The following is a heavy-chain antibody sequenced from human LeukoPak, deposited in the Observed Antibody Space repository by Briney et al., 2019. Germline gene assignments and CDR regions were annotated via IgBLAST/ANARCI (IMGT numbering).Heavy chain of an antibody. Sequence: SETLSLTCAVSGGSISSGGYSWSWIRQPPGKGLEWIGYIYYSGSTYYNPSLKSRVTISVDKSKNQFSLKLSSVTAADTAVYYFARDTYYYDSSGYYPHYFDYGGQGTLVTVSS. CDR1: GGSISSGGYS. CDR3: ARDTYYYDSSGYYPHYFDY. D-gene: IGHD3-22*01. J-gene: IGHJ4*02. V-gene: IGHV4-30-4*07. CDR2: IYYSGST.